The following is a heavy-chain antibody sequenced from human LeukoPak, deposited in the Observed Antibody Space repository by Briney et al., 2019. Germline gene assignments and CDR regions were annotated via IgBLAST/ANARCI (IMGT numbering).Heavy chain of an antibody. V-gene: IGHV3-30*02. J-gene: IGHJ4*02. D-gene: IGHD4-23*01. CDR3: ARDRGKDYFDS. CDR2: VRNDGGDT. CDR1: GLTFTSHG. Sequence: GGSLRLSCATSGLTFTSHGFHWLRQVVGKRLEWVAFVRNDGGDTYHANSVQGRFGTSRDNSKNTLYLQMNSLRVEDTAIYYCARDRGKDYFDSWGQGTQVTVSS.